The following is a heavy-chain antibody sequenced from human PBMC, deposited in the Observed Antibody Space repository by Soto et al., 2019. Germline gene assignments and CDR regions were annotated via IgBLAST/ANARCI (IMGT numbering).Heavy chain of an antibody. CDR3: ARDGSSTHLYYGLDV. J-gene: IGHJ6*02. CDR1: GFTFNYYA. D-gene: IGHD1-26*01. V-gene: IGHV3-33*01. CDR2: IWYDGTKK. Sequence: QVQLVESGGGVVQPGGSLRPSWVAFGFTFNYYAFHWVRQVPGKGLEGVAVIWYDGTKKDYVDSVQGRFTVSRDNSRNTVHLQMNSLRADDTAIYYCARDGSSTHLYYGLDVWGQGTLVAVSS.